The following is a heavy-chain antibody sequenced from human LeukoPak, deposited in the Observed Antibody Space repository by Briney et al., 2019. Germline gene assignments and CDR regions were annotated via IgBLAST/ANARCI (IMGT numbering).Heavy chain of an antibody. CDR2: INPNSGGK. D-gene: IGHD3-10*01. J-gene: IGHJ5*02. Sequence: SVKVSCNASGYTCTGYCVHWVRKAPRQRPEWMGWINPNSGGKNYAQKFQGRVTMTRDTYISTAYMELSRLRSDDTAVYYCARANMVRGVGSFFDRNWLDPWGQGTLVTVSS. CDR1: GYTCTGYC. V-gene: IGHV1-2*02. CDR3: ARANMVRGVGSFFDRNWLDP.